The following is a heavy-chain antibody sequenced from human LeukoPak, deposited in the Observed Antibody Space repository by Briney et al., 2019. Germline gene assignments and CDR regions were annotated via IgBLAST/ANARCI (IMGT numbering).Heavy chain of an antibody. Sequence: GSSVKVSCKASGGTFSSYAISWVRQAPGQGPEWMGRIIPILGIANYAQKFQGRVTITADKSTSTAYMELSGLRSEDTAVYYCARELHSSGYYYYYGMDVWGQGTTVTVSS. CDR1: GGTFSSYA. D-gene: IGHD3-22*01. V-gene: IGHV1-69*04. J-gene: IGHJ6*02. CDR3: ARELHSSGYYYYYGMDV. CDR2: IIPILGIA.